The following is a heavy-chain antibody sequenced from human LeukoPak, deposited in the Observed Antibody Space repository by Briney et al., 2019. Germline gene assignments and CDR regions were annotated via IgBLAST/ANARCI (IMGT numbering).Heavy chain of an antibody. CDR1: GYTLTELS. Sequence: ASVKVSCKVSGYTLTELSMHWVRQTPGKGLEWMGGFDPEDGETIYAQKFQGRVTMTEDTSTDTAYMELSSLRSEDTAVYYCATGVGIAVAGTGNYWGQGTLVTVSS. J-gene: IGHJ4*02. CDR3: ATGVGIAVAGTGNY. V-gene: IGHV1-24*01. CDR2: FDPEDGET. D-gene: IGHD6-19*01.